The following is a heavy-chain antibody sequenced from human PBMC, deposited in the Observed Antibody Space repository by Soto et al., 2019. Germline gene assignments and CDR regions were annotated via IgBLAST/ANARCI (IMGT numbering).Heavy chain of an antibody. D-gene: IGHD6-6*01. CDR2: IYYSGST. CDR3: ARAFRGSSSSWGQGFDY. V-gene: IGHV4-31*03. J-gene: IGHJ4*02. Sequence: PSETLSLTCTVSGGSISSGGYYWSWIRQHPGKGLEWIGYIYYSGSTYYNPSLKSRVTISVDTSKNQFSLKLSSVTAADTAVYYCARAFRGSSSSWGQGFDYWGQGTLVTVSS. CDR1: GGSISSGGYY.